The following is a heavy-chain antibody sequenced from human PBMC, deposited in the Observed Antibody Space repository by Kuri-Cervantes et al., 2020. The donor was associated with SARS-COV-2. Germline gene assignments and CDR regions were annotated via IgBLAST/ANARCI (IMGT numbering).Heavy chain of an antibody. CDR1: GGSFSNYY. CDR2: IYQIGRI. Sequence: SEPLSLTCTVSGGSFSNYYWSWIRQAPGKGLEWIGYIYQIGRINNTPSLKSRVTISVDTSTNQFSLKLSSVTAADTAVYYCARDGLTYSSSWDPDAFEIWGRRTVVTVSS. J-gene: IGHJ3*02. V-gene: IGHV4-59*01. D-gene: IGHD6-13*01. CDR3: ARDGLTYSSSWDPDAFEI.